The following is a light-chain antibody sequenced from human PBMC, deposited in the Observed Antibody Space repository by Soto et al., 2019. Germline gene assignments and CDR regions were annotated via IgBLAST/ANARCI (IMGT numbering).Light chain of an antibody. J-gene: IGLJ2*01. Sequence: QSALTQPASVSGSPGQSITISCTGTSSDVGGYNYVSWYQQHPGKAPKLMIYEVSQRPSGVTNRFSGSKSGNTASLTISGLQAEDEADYYCSSYTSNSTLVVFGGGTKLTVL. V-gene: IGLV2-14*01. CDR3: SSYTSNSTLVV. CDR2: EVS. CDR1: SSDVGGYNY.